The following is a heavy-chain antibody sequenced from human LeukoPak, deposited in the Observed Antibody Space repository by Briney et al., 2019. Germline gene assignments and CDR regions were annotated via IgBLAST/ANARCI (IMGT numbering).Heavy chain of an antibody. D-gene: IGHD2-2*03. V-gene: IGHV3-21*01. CDR1: GFTFSTYS. Sequence: GGSLRLSCAASGFTFSTYSMNWVRQAPGKGLEWVSSISSSSSYIYYADSVKGRFTISRDNAKNSLYLQMNSLRAEDTAVYYCARVDSDAFDIWGQGTMVTVSS. CDR2: ISSSSSYI. J-gene: IGHJ3*02. CDR3: ARVDSDAFDI.